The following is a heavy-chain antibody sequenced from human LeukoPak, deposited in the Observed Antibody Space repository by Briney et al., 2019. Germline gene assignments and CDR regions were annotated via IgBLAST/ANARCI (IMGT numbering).Heavy chain of an antibody. CDR3: ARHSKYYYDSSGSYVGYFQH. CDR2: IYYSGST. D-gene: IGHD3-22*01. Sequence: SETLSLTCTVSGGPLSAYYWSWIRQPPGKGLEWIGYIYYSGSTNYNPSLKSRVTISVDTSKNQFSLKLSSVTATDTAVYYCARHSKYYYDSSGSYVGYFQHWGQGTLVTVSS. CDR1: GGPLSAYY. J-gene: IGHJ1*01. V-gene: IGHV4-59*08.